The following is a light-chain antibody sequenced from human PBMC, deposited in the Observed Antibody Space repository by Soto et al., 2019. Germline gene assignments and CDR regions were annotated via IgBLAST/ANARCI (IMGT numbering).Light chain of an antibody. CDR2: GNS. J-gene: IGLJ1*01. CDR1: SSNIGAGYD. Sequence: QSVLAQQPSVSGAPGQKVTISCTGSSSNIGAGYDLHWYQQLPGTAPKLLLYGNSNRPSGVPDRFSGSKSGTSASLAITGLQAEDEADYYCQSYDSSLSAYVFGTGTRSPS. CDR3: QSYDSSLSAYV. V-gene: IGLV1-40*01.